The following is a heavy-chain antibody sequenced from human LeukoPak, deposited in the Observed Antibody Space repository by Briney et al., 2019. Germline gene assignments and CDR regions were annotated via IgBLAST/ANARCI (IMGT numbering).Heavy chain of an antibody. CDR1: GGSISSYY. V-gene: IGHV4-59*01. Sequence: SETLSLTCTVSGGSISSYYWSWIRQPPGKGPEWIGYIYYSGSTNYNPSLKSRVTISVDTSKNQFSLKLSSVTAADTAVYYCARGRTAMAQLLPFDYWGQGTLVTVSS. CDR3: ARGRTAMAQLLPFDY. CDR2: IYYSGST. J-gene: IGHJ4*02. D-gene: IGHD5-18*01.